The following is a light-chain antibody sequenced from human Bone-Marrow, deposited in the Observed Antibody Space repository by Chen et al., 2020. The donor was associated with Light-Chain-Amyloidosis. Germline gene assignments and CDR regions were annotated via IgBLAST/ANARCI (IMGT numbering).Light chain of an antibody. Sequence: QTALTQPPSASGTPGQRVTIPCSGSTSNIGSNTVNWYQHLPGTAPKLLIHSNNQRPSGVPARFSGSKSGTSASLAISGLQSADEAIYYCAAWDDSLDVLYVFGTGTKVTVL. V-gene: IGLV1-44*01. CDR2: SNN. CDR1: TSNIGSNT. J-gene: IGLJ1*01. CDR3: AAWDDSLDVLYV.